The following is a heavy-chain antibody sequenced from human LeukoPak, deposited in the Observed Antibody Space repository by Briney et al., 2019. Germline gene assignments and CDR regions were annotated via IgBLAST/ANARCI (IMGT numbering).Heavy chain of an antibody. Sequence: GGPLRLSCAASGFIFSDYWMSWVRQAPGKGLEWVAIIKQDGSEKYYVDSVKGRFTISRDNAKNSLYLQMNSLRVEDTAVYYCARDGGSGWNPNFDYWGQGTLVTVSS. V-gene: IGHV3-7*01. CDR2: IKQDGSEK. D-gene: IGHD6-19*01. J-gene: IGHJ4*02. CDR1: GFIFSDYW. CDR3: ARDGGSGWNPNFDY.